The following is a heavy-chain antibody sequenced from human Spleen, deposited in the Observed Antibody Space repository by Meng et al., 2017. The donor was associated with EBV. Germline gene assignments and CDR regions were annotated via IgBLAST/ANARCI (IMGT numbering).Heavy chain of an antibody. CDR3: ARGGHFGAAAGPDY. CDR1: GGSCSSDN. Sequence: QVALQPCGPGALNPSETRSRTCAGYGGSCSSDNWSWIRQPPGKGLEWIGEINHSGSTNYTPSLKSRVTISVDTSKNQFSLKLSSVTAADTAVYYCARGGHFGAAAGPDYWGQGTLVTVSS. J-gene: IGHJ4*02. V-gene: IGHV4-34*01. D-gene: IGHD6-13*01. CDR2: INHSGST.